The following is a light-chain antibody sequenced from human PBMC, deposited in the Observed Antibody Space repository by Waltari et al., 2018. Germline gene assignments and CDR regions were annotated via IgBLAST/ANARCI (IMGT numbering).Light chain of an antibody. CDR2: GVS. CDR1: QSFTRK. J-gene: IGKJ2*01. CDR3: SQYNDWPYT. V-gene: IGKV3-15*01. Sequence: EIVMTQSPATLSVSPGDRATLSCRASQSFTRKLSWYQQKPGQVPRLPIYGVSTRATGIPARFSGSGSGTEFTLTISSLQSEDSAVYYCSQYNDWPYTFGQGTKLELQ.